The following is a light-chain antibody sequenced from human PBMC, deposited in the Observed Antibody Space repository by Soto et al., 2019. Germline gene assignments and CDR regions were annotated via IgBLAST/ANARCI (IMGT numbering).Light chain of an antibody. J-gene: IGKJ5*01. Sequence: ESVLALSLGTLSLSAGERATLSCRPSQPVSTTYFAWYQQRPGQAPRLLFYDASTRASGIPDRFSCSGSGRDFTLTISRLEPEDSAVYSCQQFGSSPITFGQGTRLEI. V-gene: IGKV3-20*01. CDR2: DAS. CDR3: QQFGSSPIT. CDR1: QPVSTTY.